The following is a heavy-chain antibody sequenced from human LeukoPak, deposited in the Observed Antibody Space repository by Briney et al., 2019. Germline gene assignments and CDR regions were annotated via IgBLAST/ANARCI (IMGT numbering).Heavy chain of an antibody. Sequence: GGSLRLSCAASGFTVSSNYMSWVRQAPGKGLEWVSVIYSGGSTYYADSVKGRFTISRDNSKNTLYLQMNSLRAEDTAVYYCARDRVYCSGGSCYRRAFDIWGQGTMVTVSS. J-gene: IGHJ3*02. D-gene: IGHD2-15*01. CDR1: GFTVSSNY. CDR2: IYSGGST. CDR3: ARDRVYCSGGSCYRRAFDI. V-gene: IGHV3-53*01.